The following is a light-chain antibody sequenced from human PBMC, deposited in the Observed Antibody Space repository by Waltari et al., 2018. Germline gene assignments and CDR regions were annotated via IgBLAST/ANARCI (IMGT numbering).Light chain of an antibody. CDR2: DVS. J-gene: IGLJ1*01. Sequence: QSALTQPPSASGSPGQSVTISCTGTSSDVGAYNFVSWYQQHPGKAPKLMIYDVSKRPSGVPDRFSGSKSGNTASLTVSGLKAGDEADYYCSSYAGSNNVFGTGTKVTVL. CDR3: SSYAGSNNV. CDR1: SSDVGAYNF. V-gene: IGLV2-8*01.